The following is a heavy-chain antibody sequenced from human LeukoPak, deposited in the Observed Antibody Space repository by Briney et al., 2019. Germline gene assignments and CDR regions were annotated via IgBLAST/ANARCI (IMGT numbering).Heavy chain of an antibody. V-gene: IGHV3-64D*09. D-gene: IGHD6-19*01. CDR1: GFTFSSYA. Sequence: GGSLRLSCSASGFTFSSYAMHWVRQAPGKGLEYVSAISSNGGSTYYADSVKGRLTISRDNSKNTLYLQMSSLRAEDTAVYYCVKDRSKYSSGWYISTDAFDIWGQGTMVTVSS. J-gene: IGHJ3*02. CDR2: ISSNGGST. CDR3: VKDRSKYSSGWYISTDAFDI.